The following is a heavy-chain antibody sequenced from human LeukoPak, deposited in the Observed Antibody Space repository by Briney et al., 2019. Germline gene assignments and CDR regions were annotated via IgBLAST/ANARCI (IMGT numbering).Heavy chain of an antibody. J-gene: IGHJ4*02. Sequence: GGSLRLSCAASGFTFSSYAMSWVRQAPGKGLEWVSAISGSGGSTYYADSVKGRFTISRDSSKNTLYLQMNSLRAEDTAVYYCAKVRYYDYVWGSYRAPHFDYWGQGTLVTVSS. CDR3: AKVRYYDYVWGSYRAPHFDY. V-gene: IGHV3-23*01. CDR1: GFTFSSYA. CDR2: ISGSGGST. D-gene: IGHD3-16*02.